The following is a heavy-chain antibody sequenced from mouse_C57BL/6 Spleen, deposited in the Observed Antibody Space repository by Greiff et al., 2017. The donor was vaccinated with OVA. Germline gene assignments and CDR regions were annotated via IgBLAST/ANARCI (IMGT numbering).Heavy chain of an antibody. J-gene: IGHJ4*01. D-gene: IGHD2-12*01. Sequence: QVQLQQPGAELVRPGTSVKLSCKASGYTFTSYWMHWVKQRPGQGLEWIGVIDPSDSYTNSNQKFKGKATLTVDTSSSTAYMQLRSLTSEDSAVYYCARGSYYKAMDYWGQGTSVTVSS. CDR3: ARGSYYKAMDY. V-gene: IGHV1-59*01. CDR2: IDPSDSYT. CDR1: GYTFTSYW.